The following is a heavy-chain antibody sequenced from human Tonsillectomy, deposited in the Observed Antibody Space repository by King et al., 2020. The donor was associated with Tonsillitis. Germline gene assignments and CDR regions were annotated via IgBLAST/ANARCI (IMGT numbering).Heavy chain of an antibody. CDR2: IRYDGSNK. V-gene: IGHV3-30*02. Sequence: VQLVESGGGVVQPGGSLRLSGAASGFTFSSYGMHWVRQAPGKGLEWVAFIRYDGSNKYYADSVKGRFTISRDNSKNTLYLQMNSLRAEDTAVYYCAKDRGYCSGGSCYSDPYFDYWGQGTLVTVSS. CDR1: GFTFSSYG. CDR3: AKDRGYCSGGSCYSDPYFDY. J-gene: IGHJ4*02. D-gene: IGHD2-15*01.